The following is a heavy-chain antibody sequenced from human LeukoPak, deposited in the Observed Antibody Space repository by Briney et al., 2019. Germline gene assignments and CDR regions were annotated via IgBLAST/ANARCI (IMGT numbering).Heavy chain of an antibody. CDR2: IYYSGST. CDR1: GGSISSYY. D-gene: IGHD1-1*01. V-gene: IGHV4-59*08. CDR3: ARHPDRRWIFRLYF. J-gene: IGHJ4*01. Sequence: PSETLSLTCTVSGGSISSYYWSWIRQPPGKGLEWIGYIYYSGSTNYNPSLKSRVTISVDTSKNQFSLKLSSVTAADTAVYYCARHPDRRWIFRLYFLGQGTPVHGSS.